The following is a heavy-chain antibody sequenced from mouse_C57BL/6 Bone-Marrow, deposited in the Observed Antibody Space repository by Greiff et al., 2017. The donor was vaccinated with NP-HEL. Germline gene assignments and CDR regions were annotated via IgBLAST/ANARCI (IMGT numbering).Heavy chain of an antibody. CDR1: GYSFTGYY. CDR3: ARRTGGSLDY. D-gene: IGHD1-1*02. CDR2: INPSTGGT. Sequence: EVQLQQSGPELVKPGASVKISCKASGYSFTGYYMNWVKQSPEKSLEWIGEINPSTGGTTSNQKFKAKATLTVDKSSSTAYMQLKSLTSEDSAVYYCARRTGGSLDYWGQGTTLTVSS. J-gene: IGHJ2*01. V-gene: IGHV1-42*01.